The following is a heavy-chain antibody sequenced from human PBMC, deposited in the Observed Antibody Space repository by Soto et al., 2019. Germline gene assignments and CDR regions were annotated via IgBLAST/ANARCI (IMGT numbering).Heavy chain of an antibody. CDR3: AVIAVGDAFDI. V-gene: IGHV3-48*03. Sequence: EVQLVESGGGLVQPGGSLRLSCAASGFTFSSYEMNWVRQAPGKGLEWVSYISSSGSTIYYADSVKGRFTISRDNAKNSLYLQMNSLRAEDTAVYYCAVIAVGDAFDIWGQGTMVIVSS. CDR1: GFTFSSYE. J-gene: IGHJ3*02. D-gene: IGHD6-19*01. CDR2: ISSSGSTI.